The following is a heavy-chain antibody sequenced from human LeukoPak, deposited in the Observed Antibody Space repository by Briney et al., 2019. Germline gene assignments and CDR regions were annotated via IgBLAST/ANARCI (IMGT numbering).Heavy chain of an antibody. CDR3: AKGTYDSRGHFDY. V-gene: IGHV3-23*01. CDR1: GFTFSSYA. Sequence: PGGSLRLSCAASGFTFSSYAMTWVRQAPGKGLEWVSGISGSGTNTYYADSVKGRFTIPRDNSKNTLYLQMNSLRAEDTAAYYCAKGTYDSRGHFDYWGQGTLVSVSS. CDR2: ISGSGTNT. D-gene: IGHD3-22*01. J-gene: IGHJ4*02.